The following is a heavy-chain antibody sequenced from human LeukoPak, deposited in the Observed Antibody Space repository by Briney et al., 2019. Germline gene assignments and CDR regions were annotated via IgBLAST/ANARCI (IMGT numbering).Heavy chain of an antibody. CDR2: INSDGSST. CDR1: GFTSSSYW. CDR3: ARGNHYGMDV. V-gene: IGHV3-74*01. J-gene: IGHJ6*02. Sequence: GGSLRLSCAASGFTSSSYWMHWVRHAPGKGLVWVSRINSDGSSTSYADSVKGRFTISRDNAKNTLYLQINSLRAEDTAVYYCARGNHYGMDVWGQGTTVTVSS.